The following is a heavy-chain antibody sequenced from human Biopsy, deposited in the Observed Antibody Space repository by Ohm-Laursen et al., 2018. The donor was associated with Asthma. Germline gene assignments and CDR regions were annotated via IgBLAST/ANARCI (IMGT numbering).Heavy chain of an antibody. D-gene: IGHD6-19*01. J-gene: IGHJ6*02. CDR1: SGSGGYMRSGNYY. CDR2: IYYSGTT. V-gene: IGHV4-39*01. CDR3: ARGQKPSGYSSGWYRRYGMDV. Sequence: SETLSLTCSLSSGSGGYMRSGNYYWGWIRQPPGKGLEWIGSIYYSGTTYYNPSLESRVTVSAQTSKIQFSLKLPSVTAADTAVYYCARGQKPSGYSSGWYRRYGMDVWGQGTTVTVSS.